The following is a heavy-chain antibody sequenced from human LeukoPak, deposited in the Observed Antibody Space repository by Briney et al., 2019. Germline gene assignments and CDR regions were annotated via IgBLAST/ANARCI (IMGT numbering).Heavy chain of an antibody. CDR2: IYYSGST. CDR3: ARRRYSGSYYFLFDY. J-gene: IGHJ4*02. Sequence: SETLSLTCTVSGGSISSSSYYWGWIRQPPGKGLEWIGRIYYSGSTYYHPSLKSRVTISVDTSKNQFSLKLSSVTAADTAVYYCARRRYSGSYYFLFDYWGQGTMVTVSS. CDR1: GGSISSSSYY. D-gene: IGHD1-26*01. V-gene: IGHV4-39*07.